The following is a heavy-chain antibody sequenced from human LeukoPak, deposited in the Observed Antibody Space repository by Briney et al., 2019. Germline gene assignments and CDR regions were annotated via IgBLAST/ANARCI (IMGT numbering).Heavy chain of an antibody. CDR3: ASWGRWASIVPHWFDP. Sequence: SVTLSLTCAVYGGSFSGYYWSWIRQPPGKGLEWIGEINHSGSTNYNPSLKSRVTISVDTSKNQFSLKLSSVTAADTAVYYCASWGRWASIVPHWFDPWGQGTLVTVSS. V-gene: IGHV4-34*01. J-gene: IGHJ5*02. CDR1: GGSFSGYY. CDR2: INHSGST. D-gene: IGHD3-16*01.